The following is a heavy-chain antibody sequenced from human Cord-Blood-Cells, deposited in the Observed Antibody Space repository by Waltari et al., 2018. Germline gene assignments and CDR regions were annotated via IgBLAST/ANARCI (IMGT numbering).Heavy chain of an antibody. J-gene: IGHJ3*02. V-gene: IGHV4-38-2*01. CDR1: GYSISSGYY. CDR3: ASLWVLLHDAFDI. D-gene: IGHD1-26*01. CDR2: FYHSGRT. Sequence: QVQLQESGPGLVKPSETLSLTCAVSGYSISSGYYWGWIRQPPGKGREWIGSFYHSGRTSKTPTLKSRVTISVDTSKNQFTRKLSSLTAADTAVYYCASLWVLLHDAFDIWGQGTMVTVSS.